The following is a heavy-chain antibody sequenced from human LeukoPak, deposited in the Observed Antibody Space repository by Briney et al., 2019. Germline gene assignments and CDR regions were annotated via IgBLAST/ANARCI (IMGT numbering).Heavy chain of an antibody. V-gene: IGHV5-51*01. CDR1: GYSFTSYW. CDR3: ARSSGWSPPSFDY. J-gene: IGHJ4*02. Sequence: GESLKISCKGSGYSFTSYWIGWVRQMPGKGLEWMGIIYPGDSDTRYSPSFQGQVTISADKSIGTTYLQWSSLKASDTAMYYCARSSGWSPPSFDYWGQGTLVTVSS. CDR2: IYPGDSDT. D-gene: IGHD6-19*01.